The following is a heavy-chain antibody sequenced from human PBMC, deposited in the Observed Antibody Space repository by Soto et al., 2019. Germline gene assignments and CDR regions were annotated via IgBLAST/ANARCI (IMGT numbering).Heavy chain of an antibody. J-gene: IGHJ5*02. CDR1: CGSISSYY. Sequence: SETLSLTCTVSCGSISSYYWSWIRQPPGKGLEWIGYIYYSGSTNYNPSLKSRVTISVDTSKNQFSLKLSSVTAADTAVYYCAARGIAAGWFDPWGQGTLVTVSS. V-gene: IGHV4-59*01. D-gene: IGHD6-13*01. CDR2: IYYSGST. CDR3: AARGIAAGWFDP.